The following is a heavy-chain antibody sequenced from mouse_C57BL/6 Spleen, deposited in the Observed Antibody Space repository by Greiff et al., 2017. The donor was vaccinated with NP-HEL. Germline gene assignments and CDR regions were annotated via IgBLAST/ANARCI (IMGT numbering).Heavy chain of an antibody. Sequence: QVQLQQPGAELVMPGASVKLSCKASGYTFTSYWMHWVKQRPGQGLEWIGEIDPSDSYTNYNQKFKGKSTLTVDNSSSTAYMPLSSLTSEDSAVYYCARGLPFAYWGQGTLVTVSA. J-gene: IGHJ3*01. V-gene: IGHV1-69*01. CDR2: IDPSDSYT. CDR1: GYTFTSYW. D-gene: IGHD2-4*01. CDR3: ARGLPFAY.